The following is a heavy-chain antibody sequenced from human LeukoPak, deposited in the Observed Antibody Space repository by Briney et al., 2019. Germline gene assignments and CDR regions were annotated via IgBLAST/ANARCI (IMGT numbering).Heavy chain of an antibody. J-gene: IGHJ4*02. V-gene: IGHV1-2*02. CDR1: GYTFTNYY. D-gene: IGHD6-13*01. CDR2: INPNSGGT. Sequence: ASVKVSCKASGYTFTNYYIHWVRQAPGQGLEWMGWINPNSGGTNYAQKFQGRVTMTRDTSISTAYMELSRLRSDDTAVYYCARDIGQQYYFDYWGQGTLVTVSS. CDR3: ARDIGQQYYFDY.